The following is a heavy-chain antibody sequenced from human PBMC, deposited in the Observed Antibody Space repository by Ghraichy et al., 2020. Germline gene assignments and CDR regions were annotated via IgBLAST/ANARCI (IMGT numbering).Heavy chain of an antibody. CDR3: ARGGNCGGDCYEPFFDY. D-gene: IGHD2-21*02. CDR1: GFTFSSYG. V-gene: IGHV3-33*08. Sequence: GGSLRLSCAASGFTFSSYGMHWVRQAPGKGLEWVAVIWYDGSNKYYADSVKGRFTISRDNSKNTLYLQMNSLRAEDTAVYYCARGGNCGGDCYEPFFDYWGQGTLVTVSS. CDR2: IWYDGSNK. J-gene: IGHJ4*02.